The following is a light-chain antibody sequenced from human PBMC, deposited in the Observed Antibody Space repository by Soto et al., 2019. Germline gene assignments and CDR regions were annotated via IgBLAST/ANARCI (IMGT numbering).Light chain of an antibody. CDR1: QSVSNY. CDR2: DAS. J-gene: IGKJ1*01. V-gene: IGKV3-11*01. CDR3: QQRSSWPPT. Sequence: EIVLTQSPATLSLSPGERATLSCRASQSVSNYLAWYQQKPGQAPRLLIFDASNRATGIPARFSGSGSATDFTLTISILEHEDVADYYRQQRSSWPPTFGQGTKVEIK.